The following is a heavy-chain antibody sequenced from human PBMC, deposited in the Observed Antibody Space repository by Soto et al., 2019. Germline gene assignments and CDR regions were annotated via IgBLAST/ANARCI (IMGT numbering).Heavy chain of an antibody. J-gene: IGHJ4*02. CDR3: ARVISSRDEYFDY. CDR2: INHSGST. CDR1: GGSFSGYY. D-gene: IGHD2-2*01. Sequence: SETLSLTCAVYGGSFSGYYWSWIRQPPGKGLEWIGEINHSGSTNYNPSLKSRVTMSVDKPKNQFSLNLTSVTAADTAVYYCARVISSRDEYFDYWGQGTVLTVS. V-gene: IGHV4-34*01.